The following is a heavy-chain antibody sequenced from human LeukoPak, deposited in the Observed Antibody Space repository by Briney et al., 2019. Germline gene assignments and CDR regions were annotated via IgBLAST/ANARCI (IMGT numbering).Heavy chain of an antibody. D-gene: IGHD4/OR15-4a*01. CDR2: ISGSGGST. J-gene: IGHJ3*01. Sequence: GGSLRLSCAASGFTFSSYAMSWVRQAPGKGLEWVSAISGSGGSTYYADSVKGRFTISRDNSKNSLYLQMNNLRDDDTAVYYCARDQGMVNDAFDVWGQGTLVTASS. CDR1: GFTFSSYA. CDR3: ARDQGMVNDAFDV. V-gene: IGHV3-23*01.